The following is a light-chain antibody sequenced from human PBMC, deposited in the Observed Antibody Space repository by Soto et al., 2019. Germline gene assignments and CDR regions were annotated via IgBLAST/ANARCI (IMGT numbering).Light chain of an antibody. Sequence: DIPLTQSPSTLSGSAWGRTTVTSRASQTISSWLAWYQQKPGKPPKLLIHAASNLQSGVPSRFSGSGSGTDFTLTISSLQPGDFATYYCQQSYSIPITFGQGTRLEIK. CDR1: QTISSW. CDR3: QQSYSIPIT. V-gene: IGKV1-39*01. J-gene: IGKJ5*01. CDR2: AAS.